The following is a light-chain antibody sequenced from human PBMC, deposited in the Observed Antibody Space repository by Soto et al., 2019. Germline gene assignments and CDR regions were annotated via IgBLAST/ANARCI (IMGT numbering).Light chain of an antibody. CDR2: GAS. V-gene: IGKV3-20*01. CDR1: QSVSGSY. CDR3: HQYGSSPPDT. Sequence: EIVLTQSPGTLSLSPRERATRSCRAIQSVSGSYLAWYQQKPGQAPRLLIHGASSRATGIPDRFSGSGSATDFTLTISRLEPEDFAVYYCHQYGSSPPDTLGQGTKVDI. J-gene: IGKJ2*01.